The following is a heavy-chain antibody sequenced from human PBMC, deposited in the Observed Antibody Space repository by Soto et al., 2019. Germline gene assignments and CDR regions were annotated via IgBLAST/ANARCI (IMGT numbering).Heavy chain of an antibody. Sequence: ASVKVSCKASGYTFTSYSIHWVRQAPGQRLEWMGRINAGNGNTKNSQKFQGRVTITRDTSASTVYMELSSLRSEDTGVFYCAREGGPTAMATPYYHYYGLDVWGQGTTVTVSS. CDR1: GYTFTSYS. CDR2: INAGNGNT. J-gene: IGHJ6*02. CDR3: AREGGPTAMATPYYHYYGLDV. V-gene: IGHV1-3*01. D-gene: IGHD5-18*01.